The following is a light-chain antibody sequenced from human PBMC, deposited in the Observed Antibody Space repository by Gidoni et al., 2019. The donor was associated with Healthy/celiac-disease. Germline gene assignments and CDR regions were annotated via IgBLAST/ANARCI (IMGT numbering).Light chain of an antibody. V-gene: IGKV3D-20*01. Sequence: EIVLTQSPATLSLSPGERATLSCGASQSVSSSYLAWYQQKPGLEPRLLIYDASSRATGIPDRFSGSGSGTDFTLTISRLEPEDFAVYYCQQYGSSPPITFGPGTKVDIK. CDR2: DAS. CDR1: QSVSSSY. CDR3: QQYGSSPPIT. J-gene: IGKJ3*01.